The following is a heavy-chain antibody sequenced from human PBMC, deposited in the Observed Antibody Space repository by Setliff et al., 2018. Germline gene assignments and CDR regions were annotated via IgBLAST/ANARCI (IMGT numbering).Heavy chain of an antibody. CDR3: ASFPVGLVRGVIINYFDY. Sequence: SETLSLTCSVSGGSISSSSYYWGWIRQPPGKGLEWIGSIYYSGSTYYNPSLKSRVTISVDTSKNQFSLKLSSVTAADTAVYYCASFPVGLVRGVIINYFDYWGQGTLVTVSS. D-gene: IGHD3-10*01. CDR1: GGSISSSSYY. CDR2: IYYSGST. J-gene: IGHJ4*02. V-gene: IGHV4-39*01.